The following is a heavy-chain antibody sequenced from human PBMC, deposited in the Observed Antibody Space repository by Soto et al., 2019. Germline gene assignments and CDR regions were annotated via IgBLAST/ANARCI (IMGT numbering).Heavy chain of an antibody. J-gene: IGHJ4*02. D-gene: IGHD3-22*01. CDR3: ARGLYYYDSSGFDY. Sequence: LSLTCAVSGGSISSGGYSWSWIRQPPGKGLEWIGYIYHSGSTYYNPSLKSRVTISVDRSKNQFSLKLSSVTAADTAVYYCARGLYYYDSSGFDYWGQGTLVTVSS. V-gene: IGHV4-30-2*01. CDR1: GGSISSGGYS. CDR2: IYHSGST.